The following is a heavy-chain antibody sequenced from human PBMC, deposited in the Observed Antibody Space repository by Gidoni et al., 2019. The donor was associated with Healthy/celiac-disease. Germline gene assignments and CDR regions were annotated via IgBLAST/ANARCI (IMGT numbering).Heavy chain of an antibody. D-gene: IGHD4-17*01. V-gene: IGHV3-48*02. J-gene: IGHJ4*02. CDR2: ISSSSSTI. CDR3: ASLRLRYTYYFDY. CDR1: GFTFSSYS. Sequence: VQLVESGGGLVQPGGSLRLSCAASGFTFSSYSMTWVLQAPGKGLEWVSDISSSSSTIYYADSVKGRFTISRDNAKNSLYLQMNSLRDEDTAVYYCASLRLRYTYYFDYWGQVTLVTVSS.